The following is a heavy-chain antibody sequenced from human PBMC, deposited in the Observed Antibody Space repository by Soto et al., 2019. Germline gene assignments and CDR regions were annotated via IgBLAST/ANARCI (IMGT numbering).Heavy chain of an antibody. V-gene: IGHV5-51*01. J-gene: IGHJ5*02. Sequence: GESLKISCKGSGYAFAGYWIGWVRQMPGIGLEWMGIIYCGDSQTKYNPSFQDQVIMSVDKSIHTAYLQWTSLKASDTAIYYCVRVNSPSLPPRFDPWGQGTQVTVSS. CDR1: GYAFAGYW. D-gene: IGHD4-4*01. CDR3: VRVNSPSLPPRFDP. CDR2: IYCGDSQT.